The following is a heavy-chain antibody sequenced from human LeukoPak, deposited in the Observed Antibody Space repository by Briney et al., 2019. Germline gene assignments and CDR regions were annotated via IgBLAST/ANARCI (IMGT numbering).Heavy chain of an antibody. CDR1: GFTFSSYA. Sequence: GESLRLSCAASGFTFSSYAMSWVRQAPGKGLELVSAISGSGGSTYYADSVKGRFTISRDNSKNTLYLQMNSLRAEDTAVYYCAKGIAVAGTIWFDPWGQGTLVTVSS. J-gene: IGHJ5*02. D-gene: IGHD6-19*01. CDR3: AKGIAVAGTIWFDP. V-gene: IGHV3-23*01. CDR2: ISGSGGST.